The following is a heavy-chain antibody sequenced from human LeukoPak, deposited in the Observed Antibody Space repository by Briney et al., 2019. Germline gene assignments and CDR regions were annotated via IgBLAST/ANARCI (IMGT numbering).Heavy chain of an antibody. CDR3: ARPQKEWLLPFDY. CDR2: IYYSGST. D-gene: IGHD3-3*01. CDR1: GVSISSSNYY. Sequence: SSETLSLTCTVSGVSISSSNYYWGWIRQPPGKGLEWIGSIYYSGSTYYNPSLKSRVTISVDTSKNQFSLKLNSVTAADTAVYYCARPQKEWLLPFDYWGQGTLVTVSS. V-gene: IGHV4-39*01. J-gene: IGHJ4*02.